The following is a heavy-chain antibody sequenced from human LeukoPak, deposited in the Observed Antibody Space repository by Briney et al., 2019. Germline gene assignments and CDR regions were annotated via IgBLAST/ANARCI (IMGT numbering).Heavy chain of an antibody. Sequence: GASVKVSCKASGYTFTGYYMHWVRQAPGQGLERMGWVNPTSGGTNYAQKFQGRVTMTRDTSISTAYMELTRLKSDDTAVYYCARDSSYDFYRYWGQGTLVTVSS. CDR3: ARDSSYDFYRY. J-gene: IGHJ4*02. CDR2: VNPTSGGT. CDR1: GYTFTGYY. V-gene: IGHV1-2*02. D-gene: IGHD3-3*01.